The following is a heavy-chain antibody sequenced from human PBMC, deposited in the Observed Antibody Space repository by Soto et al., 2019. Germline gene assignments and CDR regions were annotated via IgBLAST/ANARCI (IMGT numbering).Heavy chain of an antibody. V-gene: IGHV4-31*03. J-gene: IGHJ4*02. D-gene: IGHD3-10*01. CDR3: ARVRGTYGSGSYSNEIDY. CDR1: GGSISSGGYY. CDR2: IYYSGST. Sequence: SETLSLTCTVSGGSISSGGYYWSWIRQHPGKGLEWIGYIYYSGSTYYNPSLKSRVTISVDTSKNQFSLKLSSVTAADTAVYYCARVRGTYGSGSYSNEIDYWGQGTLVTVS.